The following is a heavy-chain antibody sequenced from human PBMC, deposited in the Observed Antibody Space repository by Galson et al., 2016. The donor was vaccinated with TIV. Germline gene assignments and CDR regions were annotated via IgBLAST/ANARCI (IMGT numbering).Heavy chain of an antibody. D-gene: IGHD4-17*01. CDR3: ARDWDDYGAHSALDD. V-gene: IGHV3-7*01. J-gene: IGHJ4*02. CDR1: GFTFSTYW. Sequence: SLGLSCAASGFTFSTYWMSWVRQAPGEGLQWVANIKQDGTDQNYVDSVKGRFSISRDNAKNSLFLQMNTLRPEDTAVYYCARDWDDYGAHSALDDWGQGTLVTVSS. CDR2: IKQDGTDQ.